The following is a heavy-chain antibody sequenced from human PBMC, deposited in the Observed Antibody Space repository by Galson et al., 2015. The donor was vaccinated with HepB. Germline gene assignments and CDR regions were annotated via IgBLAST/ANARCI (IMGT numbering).Heavy chain of an antibody. D-gene: IGHD1-26*01. V-gene: IGHV3-48*02. Sequence: SLRLSCAASGFTFSSYSMNWVRQAPGKGLEWVSYISSSSSTIYYADSVKGRFTISRDNAKNSLYLQMNSLRDEDTAVYYCARVEGGSYYWVFWDYWGQGTLVTVSS. CDR2: ISSSSSTI. J-gene: IGHJ4*02. CDR3: ARVEGGSYYWVFWDY. CDR1: GFTFSSYS.